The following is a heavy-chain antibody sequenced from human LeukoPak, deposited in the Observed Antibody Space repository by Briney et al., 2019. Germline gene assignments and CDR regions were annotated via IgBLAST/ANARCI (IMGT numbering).Heavy chain of an antibody. CDR1: GGSFSGYY. CDR3: ARALGTGWSQKE. V-gene: IGHV4-34*01. CDR2: INHSGST. D-gene: IGHD6-19*01. Sequence: SETLSLTCAVYGGSFSGYYWSWIRQPPGKGLEWIGEINHSGSTNYNPSLKSRVTISVDTSKNRFSLKLTSVTAADTAVYYCARALGTGWSQKEWGQGTLVTVSS. J-gene: IGHJ4*02.